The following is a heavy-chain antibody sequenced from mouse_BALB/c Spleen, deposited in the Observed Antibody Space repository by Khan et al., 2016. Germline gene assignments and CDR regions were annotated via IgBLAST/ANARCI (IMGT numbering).Heavy chain of an antibody. CDR1: GYAFTNYL. V-gene: IGHV1-54*01. J-gene: IGHJ3*01. Sequence: QVRLQQSGAELVRPGTSVKVSCKASGYAFTNYLIEWVKQRPGQGLEWIGVINPGSGGTNYNEKLKGKATLTADKSSSTAYMQISSLTSDDSAVYFCARLPAWFAYWGQGTLVTVSA. CDR3: ARLPAWFAY. CDR2: INPGSGGT.